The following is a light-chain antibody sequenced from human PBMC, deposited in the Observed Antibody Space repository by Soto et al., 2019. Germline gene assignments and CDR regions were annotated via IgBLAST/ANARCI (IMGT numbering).Light chain of an antibody. Sequence: QSALTQPPSASGSPGQSVTISCTGTSSDVGGFNYVSWYQHHPGKAPKLMIYEVTKRPSGVPDRFSGSRSGNTASLTVSGLQAEEEADYYCSSYAGSNIVLFGGGTKLTVL. CDR3: SSYAGSNIVL. CDR2: EVT. V-gene: IGLV2-8*01. CDR1: SSDVGGFNY. J-gene: IGLJ2*01.